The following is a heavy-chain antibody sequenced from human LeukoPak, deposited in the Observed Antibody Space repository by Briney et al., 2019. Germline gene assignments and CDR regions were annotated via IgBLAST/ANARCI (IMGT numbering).Heavy chain of an antibody. CDR3: ARDDSHRSGMGDF. Sequence: GGSLRLSCAASGYTFSNYWMQWVRQVPGKGLVWVSHINNDGSGTTYADSVKGRFTISRDNDKNTLYLQMNSLRAEDTAVYYCARDDSHRSGMGDFWGQGTLVIVSS. CDR1: GYTFSNYW. CDR2: INNDGSGT. V-gene: IGHV3-74*01. J-gene: IGHJ4*02. D-gene: IGHD2-21*02.